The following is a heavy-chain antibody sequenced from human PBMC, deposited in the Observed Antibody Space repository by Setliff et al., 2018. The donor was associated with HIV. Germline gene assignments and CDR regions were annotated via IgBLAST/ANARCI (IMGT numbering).Heavy chain of an antibody. J-gene: IGHJ4*02. V-gene: IGHV3-23*01. CDR2: VSNSGSEV. CDR1: DFTFRDYG. CDR3: VKGYCDTATCLPFDS. D-gene: IGHD3-16*02. Sequence: PGGSLRLSCVASDFTFRDYGMAWVRQGPGKGLEWVAGVSNSGSEVYYADSVGGPFTISRDNSRDTVYLQMDSLRPDDTAVYYCVKGYCDTATCLPFDSWGQGTLVTVSS.